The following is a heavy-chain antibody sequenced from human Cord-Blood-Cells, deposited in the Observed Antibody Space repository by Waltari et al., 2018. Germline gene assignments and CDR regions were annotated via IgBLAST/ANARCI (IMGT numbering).Heavy chain of an antibody. CDR1: GFTFSDYY. D-gene: IGHD3-16*02. Sequence: GESGGGLVKPGGSLRLSCAASGFTFSDYYMSWIRQAPGKGLEWVSYISSSGSTIYYADSVKGRFTISRDNAKNSLYLQMNSLRAEDTAVYYCARVSYDYVWGSYRYADYYYYMDVWGKGTTVTVSS. CDR3: ARVSYDYVWGSYRYADYYYYMDV. J-gene: IGHJ6*03. V-gene: IGHV3-11*04. CDR2: ISSSGSTI.